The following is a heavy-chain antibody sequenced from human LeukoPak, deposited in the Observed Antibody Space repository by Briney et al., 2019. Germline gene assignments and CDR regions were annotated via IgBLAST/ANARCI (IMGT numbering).Heavy chain of an antibody. Sequence: PSETLSLTCSVSGGSIGIYYWSWIRQPPGKGLEWIGYIYHSGDTNYNPSLKSRVTISVDTSKNQFSLRVSSVTAADTAVYYCARTRFFYFDYWGQGTLVTVSS. CDR3: ARTRFFYFDY. CDR1: GGSIGIYY. D-gene: IGHD3-16*01. CDR2: IYHSGDT. J-gene: IGHJ4*02. V-gene: IGHV4-59*08.